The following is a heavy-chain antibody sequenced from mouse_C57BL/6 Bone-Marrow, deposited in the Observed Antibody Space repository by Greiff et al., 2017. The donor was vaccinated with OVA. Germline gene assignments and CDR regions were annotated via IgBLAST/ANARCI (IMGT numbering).Heavy chain of an antibody. CDR2: IDPNSGGT. CDR3: ARGLRGGAWFAY. J-gene: IGHJ3*01. CDR1: GFTFTSYW. V-gene: IGHV1-72*01. Sequence: VQLKQPGAELVKPGASVKLSCKASGFTFTSYWMPWVKQRPGRGLEWIGRIDPNSGGTKYTEKFKSKATLTVDKPSSTAYMQLSSLTSEDSAVDYGARGLRGGAWFAYWGQGTLVTVSA. D-gene: IGHD2-4*01.